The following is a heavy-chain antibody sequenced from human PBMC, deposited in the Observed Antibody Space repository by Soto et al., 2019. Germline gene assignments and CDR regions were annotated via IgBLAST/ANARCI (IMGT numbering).Heavy chain of an antibody. V-gene: IGHV1-69*01. CDR2: IIPILGSA. CDR3: ASRERVDAFDI. Sequence: QVQLVQSGAEVKKPGSSVKVSCKASGGSFSSNAVRWVRQAPGQGLEWMGGIIPILGSANYAQQFRDRLTITADGSTTTTHMELNSLRSEDAAVYYCASRERVDAFDIWGQGTLVTVSS. J-gene: IGHJ3*02. D-gene: IGHD1-26*01. CDR1: GGSFSSNA.